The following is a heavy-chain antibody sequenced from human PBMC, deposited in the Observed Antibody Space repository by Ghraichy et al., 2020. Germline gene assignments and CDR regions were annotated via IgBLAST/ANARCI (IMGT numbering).Heavy chain of an antibody. Sequence: SETLSLTCAVYGGSFSGYYWSWIRQPPGKGLEWIGEINHSGSTNYNPSLKSRVTISVDTSKNQFSLKLSSVTATDTAVYYCARGRYYDYVWGSYRSGGYYYYGMDVWGQGTTVTVSS. CDR1: GGSFSGYY. J-gene: IGHJ6*02. CDR3: ARGRYYDYVWGSYRSGGYYYYGMDV. CDR2: INHSGST. D-gene: IGHD3-16*02. V-gene: IGHV4-34*01.